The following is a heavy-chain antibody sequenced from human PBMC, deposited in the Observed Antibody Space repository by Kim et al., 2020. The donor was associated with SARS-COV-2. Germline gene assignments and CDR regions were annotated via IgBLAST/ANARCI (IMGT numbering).Heavy chain of an antibody. V-gene: IGHV3-30*03. D-gene: IGHD3-10*01. CDR1: GFTFGNYG. CDR3: CNPWGFLDGPSGSFPMDV. Sequence: GGSLRLSCAASGFTFGNYGMVWVRQAPGKGLEWVAVISYDGIKKHYVDSVKGRFTISRDDSKNTLYLQMNSLRAEDTAVYYCCNPWGFLDGPSGSFPMDVWAQGTTVTVSS. CDR2: ISYDGIKK. J-gene: IGHJ6*02.